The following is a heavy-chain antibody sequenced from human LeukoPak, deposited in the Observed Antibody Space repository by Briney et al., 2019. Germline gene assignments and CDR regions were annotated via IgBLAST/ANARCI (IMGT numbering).Heavy chain of an antibody. D-gene: IGHD4-11*01. J-gene: IGHJ4*02. Sequence: KPSETLSLTCAVYGGSFSGYYWSWIRQPPGKGLEWIGEINHSGSTNYNPSLKSRVTISVDTSKNQFSLKLSSVTAADTAVYYCARAHVNSSFDYWGQGTLVTVSS. V-gene: IGHV4-34*01. CDR1: GGSFSGYY. CDR3: ARAHVNSSFDY. CDR2: INHSGST.